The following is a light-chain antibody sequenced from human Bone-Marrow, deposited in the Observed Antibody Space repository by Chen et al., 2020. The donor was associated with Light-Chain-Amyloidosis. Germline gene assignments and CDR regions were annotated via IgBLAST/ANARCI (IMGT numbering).Light chain of an antibody. CDR2: NAF. V-gene: IGKV1-39*01. CDR3: QHSYNTPYT. J-gene: IGKJ2*01. Sequence: DIRMTQSSSHLHAFVGDRVTITCRASQSISNSLNWYQQKQAKAPRVLIYNAFSLQSGVPSRFSGDRSWTEFTLTISKLQVEDFASYYCQHSYNTPYTFGQGTKLEIK. CDR1: QSISNS.